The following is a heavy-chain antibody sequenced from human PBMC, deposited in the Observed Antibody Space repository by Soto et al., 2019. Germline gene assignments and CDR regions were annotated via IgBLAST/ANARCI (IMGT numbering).Heavy chain of an antibody. CDR2: IWYDGSNK. D-gene: IGHD6-13*01. Sequence: QVQLVESGGGVVQPGRSLRLSCAASGFTFRNYGMHWVRQAPGKGLEWVAVIWYDGSNKNYADSVKGRFTISRDNSKNTLDLQMSSLRVEDTAVYFCARVLLEGQQLAIDYWGQGTLVTVSS. CDR1: GFTFRNYG. CDR3: ARVLLEGQQLAIDY. J-gene: IGHJ4*02. V-gene: IGHV3-33*01.